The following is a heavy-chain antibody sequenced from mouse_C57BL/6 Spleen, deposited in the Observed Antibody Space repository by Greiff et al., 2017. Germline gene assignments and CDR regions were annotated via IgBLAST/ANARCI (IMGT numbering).Heavy chain of an antibody. V-gene: IGHV14-1*01. D-gene: IGHD1-1*02. CDR2: IDPEDGDT. CDR3: TTLGGSLYYAMDY. CDR1: GFNIKDYY. Sequence: EVMLVESGAELVRPGASVKLSCTASGFNIKDYYMHWVKQRPKQGLEWIGRIDPEDGDTEYAPKFQGKATMTADTSSNTAYLQLSSLTSEDTAVDYCTTLGGSLYYAMDYWGQGTSVTVSS. J-gene: IGHJ4*01.